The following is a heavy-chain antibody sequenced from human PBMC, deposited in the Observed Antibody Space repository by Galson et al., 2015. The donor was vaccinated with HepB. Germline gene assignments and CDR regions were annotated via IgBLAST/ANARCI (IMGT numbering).Heavy chain of an antibody. CDR1: GYTLTELS. J-gene: IGHJ4*02. CDR3: ATAPFLPQQSSFFNYFDY. Sequence: SVKVSCKVSGYTLTELSMHWVRQAPGKGLEWMGGFDPEDGETIYAQKFQGRVTMTEDTSTDTAYMELSSLRSEDTAVYYCATAPFLPQQSSFFNYFDYWGQGTLVTVSS. D-gene: IGHD2/OR15-2a*01. CDR2: FDPEDGET. V-gene: IGHV1-24*01.